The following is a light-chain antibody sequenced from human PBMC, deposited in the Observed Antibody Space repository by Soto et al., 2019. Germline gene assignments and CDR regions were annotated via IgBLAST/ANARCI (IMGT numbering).Light chain of an antibody. CDR1: QSVGNY. CDR2: DVL. J-gene: IGKJ1*01. Sequence: EIVLTQSPATLSLSPGERATLSCRASQSVGNYLAWYQQKPGQAPRLLIYDVLNRATGIPARFSVSGSGTDFTLTIISLEPEDCAVYYCLQRSACPWTFGQGTKVEVK. V-gene: IGKV3-11*01. CDR3: LQRSACPWT.